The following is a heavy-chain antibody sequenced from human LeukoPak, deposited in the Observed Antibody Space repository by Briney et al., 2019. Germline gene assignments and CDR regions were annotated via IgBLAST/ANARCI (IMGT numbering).Heavy chain of an antibody. CDR1: GGSISSYY. Sequence: TSETLSLTCTVSGGSISSYYWSWIRQLAGKGLEWIGRIYTSGSTNYNPSLKSRVTMSVDTSKNQFSLKLSSVTAADTAVYYCARDLFWEGTVTTDYYYYYMDVWGKGTTVTVSS. CDR2: IYTSGST. CDR3: ARDLFWEGTVTTDYYYYYMDV. V-gene: IGHV4-4*07. J-gene: IGHJ6*03. D-gene: IGHD4-11*01.